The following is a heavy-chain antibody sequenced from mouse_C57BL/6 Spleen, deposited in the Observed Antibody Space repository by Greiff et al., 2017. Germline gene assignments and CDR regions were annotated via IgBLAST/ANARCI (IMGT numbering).Heavy chain of an antibody. CDR3: ARVEGWLLGY. CDR1: GYTFTSYT. V-gene: IGHV1-4*01. J-gene: IGHJ2*01. CDR2: INPSSGYT. Sequence: QVQLQQSGAELARPGASVKMSCKASGYTFTSYTMHWVKQRPGQGLEWIGYINPSSGYTKYKQKFKDKATLTADKSSSTAYMQLSSLTSADSAVYYCARVEGWLLGYWGQGTTLTVSS. D-gene: IGHD2-3*01.